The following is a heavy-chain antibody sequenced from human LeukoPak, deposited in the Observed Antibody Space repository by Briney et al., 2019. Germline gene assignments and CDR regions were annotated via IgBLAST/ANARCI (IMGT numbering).Heavy chain of an antibody. CDR2: ITHSGST. D-gene: IGHD3-9*01. CDR3: AALYYRRLTGYRDY. CDR1: GGSFTGYY. J-gene: IGHJ4*02. Sequence: SETLSLTCAVYGGSFTGYYWSWIRQPPGKGLEWIGEITHSGSTNYNPSLKSRVIISVDTSKNQFSLKLSSVTAADTAVYYCAALYYRRLTGYRDYWGQGTLVRVSS. V-gene: IGHV4-34*01.